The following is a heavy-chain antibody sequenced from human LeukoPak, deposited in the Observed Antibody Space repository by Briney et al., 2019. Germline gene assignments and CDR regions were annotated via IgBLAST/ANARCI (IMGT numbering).Heavy chain of an antibody. CDR3: ARFGVATSAFDY. V-gene: IGHV3-21*01. Sequence: GGSLRLSCAASGFTFSTHSMNWVRQAPGKGLEWVSSISSSSSYIYYADSVKGRFTISRDNAKNSLYLQMNSLRAEDTAVYYCARFGVATSAFDYWGQGTLVTVSS. CDR2: ISSSSSYI. J-gene: IGHJ4*02. D-gene: IGHD3-3*01. CDR1: GFTFSTHS.